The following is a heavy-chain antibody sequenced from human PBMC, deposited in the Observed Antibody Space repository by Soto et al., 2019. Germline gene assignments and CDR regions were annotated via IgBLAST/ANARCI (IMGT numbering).Heavy chain of an antibody. CDR1: GGSFSGYY. CDR2: INHSGST. J-gene: IGHJ6*02. D-gene: IGHD3-9*01. CDR3: ARGRPNYDILTGYPYGMDV. Sequence: SETLSLTCAVYGGSFSGYYWSWIRQPPGKGLEWIGEINHSGSTNYNPSLKSRVTISVDTSKNQFSLKLSSVTAADTAVYYCARGRPNYDILTGYPYGMDVWGQGTTVTV. V-gene: IGHV4-34*01.